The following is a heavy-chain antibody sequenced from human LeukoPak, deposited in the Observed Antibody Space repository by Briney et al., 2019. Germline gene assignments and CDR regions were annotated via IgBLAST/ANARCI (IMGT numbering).Heavy chain of an antibody. Sequence: PGGSLRLSCAASGFTFSSYAMSWVRQAPGKGLEWVSAISGSGGSTYYADSVKGRFTISRDNSKNTLHLQMNSLRAEDTAVYYCAKDESRTVGATKRDYWGQGTLVTVSS. D-gene: IGHD1-26*01. CDR2: ISGSGGST. J-gene: IGHJ4*02. CDR3: AKDESRTVGATKRDY. CDR1: GFTFSSYA. V-gene: IGHV3-23*01.